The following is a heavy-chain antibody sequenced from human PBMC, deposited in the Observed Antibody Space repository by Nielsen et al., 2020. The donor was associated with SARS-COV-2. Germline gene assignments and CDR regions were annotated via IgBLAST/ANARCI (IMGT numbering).Heavy chain of an antibody. J-gene: IGHJ6*02. CDR2: MNPNSGGT. V-gene: IGHV1-2*02. Sequence: ASVKVSCKASGYTFTSYDINWVRQATGQGLEWMGWMNPNSGGTNYAQKFQGRVTMTRDTSISTAYMELSRLRSDDTAVYYCARGQEGYKWNDEDYYYYGMDVWGQGTTVTVSS. CDR3: ARGQEGYKWNDEDYYYYGMDV. CDR1: GYTFTSYD. D-gene: IGHD1-1*01.